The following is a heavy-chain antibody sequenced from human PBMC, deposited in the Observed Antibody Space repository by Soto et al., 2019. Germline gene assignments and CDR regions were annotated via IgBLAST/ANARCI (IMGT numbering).Heavy chain of an antibody. Sequence: EVQLVESGGGLVQPGGSLRLSCIASGFAFSNSWMYWVRQAPGKGLVWVSRMNSDGSRIEYADSVKGRFTISRDNAKNTLYLQMNSLRAEDLAVYYCARGTGHGGSYYEQWGQGSLVTVSS. CDR2: MNSDGSRI. J-gene: IGHJ4*02. D-gene: IGHD1-26*01. V-gene: IGHV3-74*03. CDR3: ARGTGHGGSYYEQ. CDR1: GFAFSNSW.